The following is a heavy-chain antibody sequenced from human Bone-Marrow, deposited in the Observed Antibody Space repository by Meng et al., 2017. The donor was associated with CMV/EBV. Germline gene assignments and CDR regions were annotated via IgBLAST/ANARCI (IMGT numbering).Heavy chain of an antibody. V-gene: IGHV3-9*01. CDR1: GFTFDDYA. Sequence: SLKISCAASGFTFDDYAMHWVRQAPGKGLEWVSGISWYSGSIGYADSVKGRFTISRDNAKNSLYLQMNSLRAEDTALYYCAKAYYDFWSGYYMDVWGQGTTVTVSS. J-gene: IGHJ6*02. D-gene: IGHD3-3*01. CDR3: AKAYYDFWSGYYMDV. CDR2: ISWYSGSI.